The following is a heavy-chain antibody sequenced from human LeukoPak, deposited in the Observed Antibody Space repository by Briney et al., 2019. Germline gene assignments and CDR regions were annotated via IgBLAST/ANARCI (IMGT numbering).Heavy chain of an antibody. D-gene: IGHD5-12*01. V-gene: IGHV4-30-4*01. J-gene: IGHJ4*02. CDR3: ARAAPLYSGYPTGAYFDF. CDR2: IYYSGST. CDR1: GASISSGDYY. Sequence: SETLSLTCTVSGASISSGDYYWSWIRQPPGKGLEWIGYIYYSGSTYYNPSLKSRVTISVDTPKNQFSLKLRSVTAADTAVYYCARAAPLYSGYPTGAYFDFWGQGTLVTVSS.